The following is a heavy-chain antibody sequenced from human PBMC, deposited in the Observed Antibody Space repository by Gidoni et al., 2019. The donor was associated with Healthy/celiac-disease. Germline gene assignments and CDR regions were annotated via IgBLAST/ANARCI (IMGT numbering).Heavy chain of an antibody. CDR2: IWYDGSNK. Sequence: QVQLVESGGGVVQPGRSLRLSCAASGFTFSSYGMHWVRPAAGKGLEWVAVIWYDGSNKYYADSVKGRFTISRDNSKNTLYLQMNSLRAEDTAVYYCARDKEIAAAGTDWYFDLWGRGTLVTVSS. CDR3: ARDKEIAAAGTDWYFDL. CDR1: GFTFSSYG. V-gene: IGHV3-33*01. D-gene: IGHD6-13*01. J-gene: IGHJ2*01.